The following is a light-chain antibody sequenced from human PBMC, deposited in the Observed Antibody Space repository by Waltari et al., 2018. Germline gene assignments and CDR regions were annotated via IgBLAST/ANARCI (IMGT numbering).Light chain of an antibody. J-gene: IGLJ3*02. V-gene: IGLV3-25*02. Sequence: YXXTXXPSVSXSXGQTARITCSGDALPKQYAYWYQQKPGQAPVLVIYKASERTSGIPERFSGSSSGTTVTLTISGVQAEDEADYYCQSAXSSGTSWVFGGGTKLTVX. CDR2: KAS. CDR1: ALPKQY. CDR3: QSAXSSGTSWV.